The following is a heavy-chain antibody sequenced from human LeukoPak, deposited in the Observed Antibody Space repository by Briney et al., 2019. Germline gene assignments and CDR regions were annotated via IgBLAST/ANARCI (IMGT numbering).Heavy chain of an antibody. D-gene: IGHD6-13*01. CDR3: AKGGIAAAGFLTPFDY. CDR1: GFTFSSYG. J-gene: IGHJ4*02. CDR2: ISGSGGST. V-gene: IGHV3-23*01. Sequence: GGSLRLSCAASGFTFSSYGMHWVRQAPGKGLEWVSVISGSGGSTDYAESVKGRFTISRDNSKNTLYLQMNSLRAEDTAVYYCAKGGIAAAGFLTPFDYWGQGTLVTVSS.